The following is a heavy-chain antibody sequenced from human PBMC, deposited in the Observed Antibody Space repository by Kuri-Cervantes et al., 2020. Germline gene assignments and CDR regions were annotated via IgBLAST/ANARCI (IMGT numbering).Heavy chain of an antibody. V-gene: IGHV3-23*01. Sequence: GGSLRLSCTASRLTFNTDAMTWVRQAPGKGLEWVSSISASGKSTYYGGSVKGRFTISRDNSKATLYLQMSSLRADDTAVYYCANDYDYLWGTFLGITVPPPFDYWGQGILVTVSS. CDR3: ANDYDYLWGTFLGITVPPPFDY. CDR1: RLTFNTDA. D-gene: IGHD3-16*01. CDR2: ISASGKST. J-gene: IGHJ4*02.